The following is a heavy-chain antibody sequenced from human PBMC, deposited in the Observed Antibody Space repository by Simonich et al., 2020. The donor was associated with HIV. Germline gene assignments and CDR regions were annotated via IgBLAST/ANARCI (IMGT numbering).Heavy chain of an antibody. D-gene: IGHD3-22*01. J-gene: IGHJ4*02. CDR3: ARGVDLYDSSPRGFDY. V-gene: IGHV4-34*01. Sequence: QVQLQQWGAGLLKPSETLSLTCAVYGGSFSGYYWNWIRQPPGKGLEWIGEINHRGRTNHNPSLMGRVTISVDTSKNQFSLKRSAGTAADTAVYYCARGVDLYDSSPRGFDYWAQGTLVTVSS. CDR1: GGSFSGYY. CDR2: INHRGRT.